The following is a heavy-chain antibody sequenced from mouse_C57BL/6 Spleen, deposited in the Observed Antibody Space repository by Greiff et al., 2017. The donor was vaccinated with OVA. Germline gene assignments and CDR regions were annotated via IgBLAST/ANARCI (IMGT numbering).Heavy chain of an antibody. V-gene: IGHV2-2*01. CDR1: GFSLTSYA. Sequence: QVHVKQSGPGLVQPSQSLSITCPVSGFSLTSYAVHWVRQPPGKGLEWLGVIWSGGGPDYNAAFISRLSISKDNSKSQVFFKMNSLQADDTAIYYCARNWGNYAMDYWGQGTSVTVSS. CDR2: IWSGGGP. CDR3: ARNWGNYAMDY. J-gene: IGHJ4*01.